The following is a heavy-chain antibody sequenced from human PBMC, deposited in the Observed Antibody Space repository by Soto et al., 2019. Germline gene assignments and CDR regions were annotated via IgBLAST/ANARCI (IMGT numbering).Heavy chain of an antibody. J-gene: IGHJ4*02. V-gene: IGHV4-59*01. Sequence: PSETLSLTCTVSGVSSTSFCWSWTRESPGKGLEWIGYIFDNGDVKYNPSLMSRLTMSIDMSKNEFSLRLKSVTAADTAMYYCARGWGSKWYYFDSWGEGTLVTVSS. CDR1: GVSSTSFC. CDR3: ARGWGSKWYYFDS. CDR2: IFDNGDV. D-gene: IGHD3-16*01.